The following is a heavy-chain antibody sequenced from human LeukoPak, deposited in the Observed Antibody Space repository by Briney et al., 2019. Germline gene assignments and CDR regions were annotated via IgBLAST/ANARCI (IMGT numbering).Heavy chain of an antibody. D-gene: IGHD6-13*01. CDR2: IWYDGSNK. V-gene: IGHV3-33*01. CDR1: GFTFSSYG. J-gene: IGHJ4*02. CDR3: AREGRSSWSFDY. Sequence: GGSPRLSCAASGFTFSSYGMHWVRRAPGKGLEWVAVIWYDGSNKYYADSVKGRFTISRDNSKNTLYLQMNSLRAEDTAVYYCAREGRSSWSFDYWGQGTLVTVSS.